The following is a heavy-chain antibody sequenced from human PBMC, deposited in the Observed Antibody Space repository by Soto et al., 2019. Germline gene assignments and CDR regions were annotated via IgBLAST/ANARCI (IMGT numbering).Heavy chain of an antibody. CDR3: AKGPAAIKSWFDH. V-gene: IGHV3-23*01. D-gene: IGHD2-2*02. Sequence: XGSLRLSCSASGFTFSDYTMNWVRQAPGKGLEWVSSISASGYATYYAESVKGRFTISRDNSKSTLDLQMNSLRVEDTAVYYCAKGPAAIKSWFDHWGQGTQVTVSS. CDR1: GFTFSDYT. CDR2: ISASGYAT. J-gene: IGHJ5*02.